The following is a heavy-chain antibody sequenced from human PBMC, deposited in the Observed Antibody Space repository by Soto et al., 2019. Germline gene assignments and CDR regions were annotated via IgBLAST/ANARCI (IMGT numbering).Heavy chain of an antibody. D-gene: IGHD3-9*01. J-gene: IGHJ5*02. V-gene: IGHV4-39*01. CDR2: IYYSGST. CDR1: GGSISSYY. CDR3: ARHNYDILTGYYRSNWFDP. Sequence: SETLSLTCTVSGGSISSYYWSWIRQPPGKGLEWIGSIYYSGSTYYNPSLKSRVTISVDTSKNQFSLKPSSVTAADTAVYYCARHNYDILTGYYRSNWFDPWGQGTLVTVSS.